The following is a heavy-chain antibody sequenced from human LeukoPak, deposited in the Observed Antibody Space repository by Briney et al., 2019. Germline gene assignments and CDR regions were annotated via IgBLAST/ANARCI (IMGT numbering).Heavy chain of an antibody. Sequence: PGGSLRLSCATSGFIFSSIWMSWVRQAPGKGLEWVANIKHDGSETNYVDSVKGRFTISRDNAKNSLHLQMNSLRVEDTAVYYCAKNGGPHGMDVWGQGTTVTVSS. CDR1: GFIFSSIW. D-gene: IGHD3-16*01. CDR3: AKNGGPHGMDV. V-gene: IGHV3-7*02. CDR2: IKHDGSET. J-gene: IGHJ6*02.